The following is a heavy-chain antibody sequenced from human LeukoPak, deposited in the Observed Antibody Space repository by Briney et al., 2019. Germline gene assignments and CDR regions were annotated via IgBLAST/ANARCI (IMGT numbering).Heavy chain of an antibody. V-gene: IGHV3-20*04. D-gene: IGHD5-12*01. CDR3: ARGGYSGPSDI. Sequence: PGGSLRLSCAASGFIFSNNAMSWVRQAPGKGLEWVSGINWNGGSTGYVDSVKGRFTISRDNAKNSLYLQMNSLRAEDTALYYCARGGYSGPSDIWGQGTMVTVSS. J-gene: IGHJ3*02. CDR2: INWNGGST. CDR1: GFIFSNNA.